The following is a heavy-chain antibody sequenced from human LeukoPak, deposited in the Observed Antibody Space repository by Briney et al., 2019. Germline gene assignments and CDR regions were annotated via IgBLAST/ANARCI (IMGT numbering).Heavy chain of an antibody. J-gene: IGHJ4*02. CDR1: GGTFSSYA. CDR3: ARGALYDSSGYYYVY. V-gene: IGHV1-69*01. D-gene: IGHD3-22*01. Sequence: SVRVSCKASGGTFSSYAISWVRQASGQGLEWMGGIIPIFGTANYAQKFQGRVTITADESTSTAYMELSSLRSEDTAVYYCARGALYDSSGYYYVYWGQGTLVTVSS. CDR2: IIPIFGTA.